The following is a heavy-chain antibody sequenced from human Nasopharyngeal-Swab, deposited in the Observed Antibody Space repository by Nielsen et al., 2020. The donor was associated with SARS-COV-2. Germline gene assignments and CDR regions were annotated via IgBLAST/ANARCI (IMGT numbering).Heavy chain of an antibody. CDR1: GGSINSRHW. J-gene: IGHJ4*02. D-gene: IGHD1-26*01. CDR2: IYHSGDT. Sequence: SETLSLTCAVSGGSINSRHWWSWVRQPPGKGLESIGEIYHSGDTYYNPSLKSRVTISLDTSRNQISLKLNSVTATDTAVYYCARGYGSFPYYFDHWGQGTLVTVSS. V-gene: IGHV4-4*02. CDR3: ARGYGSFPYYFDH.